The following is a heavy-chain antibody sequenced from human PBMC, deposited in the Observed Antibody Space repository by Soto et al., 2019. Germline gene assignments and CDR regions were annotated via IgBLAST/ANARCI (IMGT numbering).Heavy chain of an antibody. V-gene: IGHV1-8*01. J-gene: IGHJ2*01. CDR2: MNPNSGKA. D-gene: IGHD2-15*01. CDR1: GYTFTSYD. CDR3: ARGLVVVSATYWNFDL. Sequence: QVQLVQSGAEVKKPGASVKVSCKASGYTFTSYDINWVRQAAGQGLEWIGWMNPNSGKAVYAQKFQGRVTMAGNTSRTTAYMERSSLSSDDTAVYFWARGLVVVSATYWNFDLWGRGTLVTVSS.